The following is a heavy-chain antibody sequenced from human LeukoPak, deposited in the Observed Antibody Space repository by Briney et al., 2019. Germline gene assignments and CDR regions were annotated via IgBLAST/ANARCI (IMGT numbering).Heavy chain of an antibody. Sequence: GGSLRLSCAASGFAFSSYAMYWVRQAPGKGLEWVAVISYDGFNKYYADSVKGRFTISRDNSKNTLYPQMNSLRAEDTAVYYCARGSPPDYWGQGTLVTVSS. CDR2: ISYDGFNK. CDR3: ARGSPPDY. J-gene: IGHJ4*02. V-gene: IGHV3-30-3*01. CDR1: GFAFSSYA.